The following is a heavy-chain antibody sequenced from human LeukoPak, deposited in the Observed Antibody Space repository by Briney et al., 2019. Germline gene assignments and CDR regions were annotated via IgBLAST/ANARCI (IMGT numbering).Heavy chain of an antibody. CDR3: AGIVVVPAADTEGAFDI. Sequence: SETLSLTCTVSGGSISGYYWSWIRQPPGKGLEWVGYISYSGSTNYNPSLKSRVTISVDTSKNQFSLKLSSVTAADTAVYYCAGIVVVPAADTEGAFDIWGQGTMVTVSS. CDR1: GGSISGYY. CDR2: ISYSGST. D-gene: IGHD2-2*01. V-gene: IGHV4-59*01. J-gene: IGHJ3*02.